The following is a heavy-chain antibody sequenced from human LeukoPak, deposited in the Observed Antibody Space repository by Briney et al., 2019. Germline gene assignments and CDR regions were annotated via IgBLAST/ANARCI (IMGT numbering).Heavy chain of an antibody. V-gene: IGHV1-46*01. D-gene: IGHD3-22*01. CDR2: INPSNDST. CDR1: GYTFTSSY. CDR3: ARAYYESSAYRHAVYFDY. J-gene: IGHJ4*02. Sequence: ASVNVSCKASGYTFTSSYMHWVRQAPGQGLERMGIINPSNDSTRYAQKFQGRVTMTKDTSTNTVYMHLSSLSSDDTAVYYCARAYYESSAYRHAVYFDYWGQGTLVTVSS.